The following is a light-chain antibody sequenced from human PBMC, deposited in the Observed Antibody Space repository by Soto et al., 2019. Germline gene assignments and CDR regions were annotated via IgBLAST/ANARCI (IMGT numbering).Light chain of an antibody. V-gene: IGKV3-11*01. Sequence: EIVLTQSPATLSLSPGEGATLSCRASQSVSGYLAWYQQKPGQAPRLLIYDTSNRATGIPARFSGSGSGTDFTLTISSLEPEDSAVYYCLQRSNWPSTFGGGTKVEIK. CDR1: QSVSGY. J-gene: IGKJ4*01. CDR2: DTS. CDR3: LQRSNWPST.